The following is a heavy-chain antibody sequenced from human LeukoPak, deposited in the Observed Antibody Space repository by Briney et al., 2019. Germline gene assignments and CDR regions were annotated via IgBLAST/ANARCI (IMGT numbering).Heavy chain of an antibody. J-gene: IGHJ4*02. Sequence: SVKVSCKASGGTFSSYAISWVRQAPGQGLEWMGRIIPILGIANYAQKFQGRVTITTDESTSTAYMELSSLRSEDTAVYYCARDSLDGQSFTYWGQGTLVTVSS. V-gene: IGHV1-69*04. D-gene: IGHD5-24*01. CDR3: ARDSLDGQSFTY. CDR2: IIPILGIA. CDR1: GGTFSSYA.